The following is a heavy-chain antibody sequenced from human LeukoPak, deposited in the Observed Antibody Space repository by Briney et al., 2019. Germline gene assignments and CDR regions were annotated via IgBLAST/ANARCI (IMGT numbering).Heavy chain of an antibody. CDR2: ISGGAENT. J-gene: IGHJ4*02. Sequence: GGSLRLSCVASGFTFGSFGMSWVRQAPGKGPEWVSTISGGAENTHYADSVKGRFTISRDNSKDMLWLQMNSLRAEDAAVYYCARDVGDVMFDYWGQGTLVTVSS. V-gene: IGHV3-23*01. D-gene: IGHD3-16*01. CDR1: GFTFGSFG. CDR3: ARDVGDVMFDY.